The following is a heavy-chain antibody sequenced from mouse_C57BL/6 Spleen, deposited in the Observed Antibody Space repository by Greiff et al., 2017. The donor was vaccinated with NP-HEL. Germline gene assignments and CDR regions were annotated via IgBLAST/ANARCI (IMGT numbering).Heavy chain of an antibody. Sequence: QVTLKESGPGILQPSQTLSLTCSFSGFSLSTFGMGVGWIRQPSGKGLEWLAHIWWDDDKYYNPALKSRPTISKATSTNHVFLKIANVDTADTATYYCARIRRTVVATPYWYFDVWGTGTTVTVSS. CDR3: ARIRRTVVATPYWYFDV. V-gene: IGHV8-8*01. CDR1: GFSLSTFGMG. J-gene: IGHJ1*03. CDR2: IWWDDDK. D-gene: IGHD1-1*01.